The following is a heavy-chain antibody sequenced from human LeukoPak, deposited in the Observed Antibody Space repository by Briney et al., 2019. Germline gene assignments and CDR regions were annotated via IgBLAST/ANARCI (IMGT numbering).Heavy chain of an antibody. J-gene: IGHJ6*03. Sequence: GGSLRPSCAASGFAFSSSNLNWFRQAPGKGLEWVSSITSDAYIYYADSLKGRFSISRDNAKNSVFLQMISLRAEDTAVYYCARDSYFGDNYYYIYYMDVWGKGTTVTVSS. CDR3: ARDSYFGDNYYYIYYMDV. V-gene: IGHV3-21*01. CDR1: GFAFSSSN. CDR2: ITSDAYI. D-gene: IGHD3-10*01.